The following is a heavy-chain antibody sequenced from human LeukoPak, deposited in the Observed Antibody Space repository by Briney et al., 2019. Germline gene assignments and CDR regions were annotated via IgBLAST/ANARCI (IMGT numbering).Heavy chain of an antibody. D-gene: IGHD3-10*01. CDR3: ARGWFGEGTRFDP. CDR1: GGSISSYY. Sequence: SETLSLTCTVSGGSISSYYWSWIWQPPGKGLEWIGYIYSSGSTNYNPSLKSRVTISIDTSKNQFSLKLSSVTAADTAVYYCARGWFGEGTRFDPWGQGTLVTVSS. J-gene: IGHJ5*02. CDR2: IYSSGST. V-gene: IGHV4-59*01.